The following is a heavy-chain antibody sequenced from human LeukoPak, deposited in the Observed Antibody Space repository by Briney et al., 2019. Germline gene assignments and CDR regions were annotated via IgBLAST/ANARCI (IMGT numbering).Heavy chain of an antibody. CDR2: IYPRDGST. Sequence: ASVKVSCKVSGYSFTSNYIHWVRQAPGQGLEWMGMIYPRDGSTSYAQRFQDRVTVTRDTSTSTVHMELSGLRSEDTAVYYCATGLETGLRYFDWSIDYWGQGTLVTVSS. CDR3: ATGLETGLRYFDWSIDY. V-gene: IGHV1-46*01. J-gene: IGHJ4*02. CDR1: GYSFTSNY. D-gene: IGHD3-9*01.